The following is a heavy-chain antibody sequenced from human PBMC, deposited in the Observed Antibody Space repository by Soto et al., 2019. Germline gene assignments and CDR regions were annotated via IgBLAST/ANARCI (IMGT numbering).Heavy chain of an antibody. J-gene: IGHJ4*02. Sequence: QVQLVQSGAEVKKPGASVKVSCKASGYTFSTYGISWVRQAPGQGLEWMGWISVYNGNTNYAQSLQGRVTMTTDTSTSTAYMEMRSLRSDDTAVYYCARDPQLERRREFDYWGQGTLVTVSS. CDR2: ISVYNGNT. CDR1: GYTFSTYG. CDR3: ARDPQLERRREFDY. D-gene: IGHD1-1*01. V-gene: IGHV1-18*01.